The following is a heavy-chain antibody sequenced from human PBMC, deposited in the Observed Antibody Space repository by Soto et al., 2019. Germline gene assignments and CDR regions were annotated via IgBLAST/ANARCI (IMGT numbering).Heavy chain of an antibody. CDR1: GFTFSSYG. CDR2: RSYDGSNK. Sequence: QVQLVESGGGVVQPGRSLRLSCAASGFTFSSYGMHWVRQAPGKGLEWVAIRSYDGSNKYYADSVKGRFTRSRANSKNTLYLRMNSLRAEDTALYYCAKDCGTFDNLYFFDFGGQGTLVTVSS. V-gene: IGHV3-30*18. D-gene: IGHD1-26*01. J-gene: IGHJ4*02. CDR3: AKDCGTFDNLYFFDF.